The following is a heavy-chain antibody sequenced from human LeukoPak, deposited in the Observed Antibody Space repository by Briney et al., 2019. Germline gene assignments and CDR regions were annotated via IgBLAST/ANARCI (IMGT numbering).Heavy chain of an antibody. CDR3: ARGNGSGWYHNWFDP. J-gene: IGHJ5*02. D-gene: IGHD6-19*01. CDR2: ISGSSSYI. Sequence: WGSVRLSCAASGFTFSSYCMNWVRQAPRKGLEWVSSISGSSSYIYYADSVKGRFTISRDNAKNSLYLQMNSLRAEDTAVYYCARGNGSGWYHNWFDPWGQGTLVTVSS. CDR1: GFTFSSYC. V-gene: IGHV3-21*01.